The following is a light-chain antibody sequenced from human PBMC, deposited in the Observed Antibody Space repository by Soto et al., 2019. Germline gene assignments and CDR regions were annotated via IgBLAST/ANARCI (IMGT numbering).Light chain of an antibody. CDR2: GAS. J-gene: IGKJ1*01. CDR1: QSVSSSY. CDR3: QQYGSSPVT. V-gene: IGKV3-20*01. Sequence: EIGLTQSPCTLSLSPGERATLSCRASQSVSSSYLAWYQLKPGQAPRLLIYGASSRATGIPDRFSGSGSGTDFTLTISRLEPEDFAVYYCQQYGSSPVTFGQGTKVELK.